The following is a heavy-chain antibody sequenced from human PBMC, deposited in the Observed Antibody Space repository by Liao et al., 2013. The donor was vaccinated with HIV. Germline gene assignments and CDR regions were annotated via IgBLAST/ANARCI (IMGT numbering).Heavy chain of an antibody. Sequence: QVQLQESGPGLVKPSQTLSLTCTVSGDSISSGGYYWSWTRQPAGKGLEWIGRIYFSGSTNYNPSLQSRVTMSVDTSTNQFSLRLNSLTAADTAVYYCARDPSGGAFDIWGQGTMVTVSS. CDR3: ARDPSGGAFDI. V-gene: IGHV4-61*02. D-gene: IGHD1-26*01. CDR2: IYFSGST. J-gene: IGHJ3*02. CDR1: GDSISSGGYY.